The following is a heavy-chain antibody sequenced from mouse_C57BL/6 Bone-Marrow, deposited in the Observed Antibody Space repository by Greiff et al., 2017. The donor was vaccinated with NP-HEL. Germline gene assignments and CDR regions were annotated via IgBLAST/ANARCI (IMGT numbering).Heavy chain of an antibody. D-gene: IGHD3-2*02. CDR3: ARRGSSGYVYYYAMDY. V-gene: IGHV1-19*01. CDR2: INPYNGGT. Sequence: EVKLQESGPVLVKPGASVKMSCKASGYTFTDYYMNWVKQSHGKSLEWIGVINPYNGGTSYNQKFKGKATLTVDKSSSTAYMELNSLTSEDSAVEYCARRGSSGYVYYYAMDYWGQGTSVTVSS. CDR1: GYTFTDYY. J-gene: IGHJ4*01.